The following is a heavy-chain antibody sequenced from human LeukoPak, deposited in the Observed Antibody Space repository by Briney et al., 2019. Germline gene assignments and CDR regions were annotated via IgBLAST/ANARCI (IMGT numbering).Heavy chain of an antibody. CDR1: GYTFISYY. CDR2: IHPSGGRT. J-gene: IGHJ3*02. CDR3: ARNMAAAGRGAFDI. Sequence: ASVKVSCKASGYTFISYYMHWVRQAHGQGREWMGIIHPSGGRTSYAQKFQGRVTMPRDTSTSTVYMELSSLRSEDTAVYCCARNMAAAGRGAFDIWGQGTMVTVSS. D-gene: IGHD6-13*01. V-gene: IGHV1-46*01.